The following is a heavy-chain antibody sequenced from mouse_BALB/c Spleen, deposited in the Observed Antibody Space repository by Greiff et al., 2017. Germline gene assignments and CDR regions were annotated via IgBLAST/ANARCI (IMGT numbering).Heavy chain of an antibody. D-gene: IGHD2-1*01. CDR3: ARDGNYGVGAMDY. CDR2: ISNGGGST. Sequence: EVQVVESGGGLVQPGGSLKLSCAASGFTFSSYTMSWVRQTPEKRLEWVAYISNGGGSTYYPDTVKGRFTISRDNAKNTLYLQMSSLKSEDTAMYYCARDGNYGVGAMDYWGQGTSVTVSS. J-gene: IGHJ4*01. CDR1: GFTFSSYT. V-gene: IGHV5-12-2*01.